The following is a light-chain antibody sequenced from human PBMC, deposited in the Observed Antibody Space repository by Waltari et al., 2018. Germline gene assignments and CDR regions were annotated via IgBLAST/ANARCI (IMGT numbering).Light chain of an antibody. CDR2: KSS. CDR3: HHYDGYSRT. V-gene: IGKV1-5*03. CDR1: EHIRAW. J-gene: IGKJ1*01. Sequence: DIQVTQSPSNLCAYLGETVTITCRASEHIRAWLGWYQQKPGKAPKLLIYKSSSSGSGVSSRVTGSGSGTDFTRTISGLQPDDFATYYCHHYDGYSRTFGQGTRVEVK.